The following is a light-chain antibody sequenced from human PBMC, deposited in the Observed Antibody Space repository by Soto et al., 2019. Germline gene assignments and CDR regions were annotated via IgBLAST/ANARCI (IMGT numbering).Light chain of an antibody. Sequence: IVVTNSPATLSVTPGERATLSCRASQSVSSNLAWYQQKPGQAPRLLIYGASTRATGIPARFSGSGSGTEFTLTFCRLEHDDIAVYCCQPSCSPGTFAEGTKVDI. J-gene: IGKJ4*02. CDR1: QSVSSN. V-gene: IGKV3-15*01. CDR3: QPSCSPGT. CDR2: GAS.